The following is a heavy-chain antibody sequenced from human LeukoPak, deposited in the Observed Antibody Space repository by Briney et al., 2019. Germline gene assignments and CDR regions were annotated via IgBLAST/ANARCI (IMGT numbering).Heavy chain of an antibody. CDR1: GASLSSYY. D-gene: IGHD2-15*01. V-gene: IGHV4-59*08. CDR2: IYYSGVT. J-gene: IGHJ6*02. CDR3: ARREGSHYSVDL. Sequence: SETLSLTCTVSGASLSSYYWSWIRLPPGKGLEWIGSIYYSGVTNFNPSLERRIAMSVDTSRNLFSLKLSSETAADTAVYFCARREGSHYSVDLWGQGTTVTVSS.